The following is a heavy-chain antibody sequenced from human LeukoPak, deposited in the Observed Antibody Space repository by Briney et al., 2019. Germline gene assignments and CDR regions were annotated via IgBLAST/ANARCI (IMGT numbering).Heavy chain of an antibody. CDR3: ARGRSGGYSYGYHPDYFDY. CDR2: IYYSGST. J-gene: IGHJ4*02. CDR1: GGSISSGDYY. Sequence: SQTLSVTCTVSGGSISSGDYYWSWIRQPPGKGLEWIGYIYYSGSTYYNPSLKSRVTISVDTSKNQFSLKLSSVTAADTAVYYCARGRSGGYSYGYHPDYFDYWGQGTLVTVSS. D-gene: IGHD5-18*01. V-gene: IGHV4-30-4*01.